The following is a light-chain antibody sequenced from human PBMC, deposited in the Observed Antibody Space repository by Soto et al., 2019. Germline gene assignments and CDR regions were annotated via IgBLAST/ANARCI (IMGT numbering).Light chain of an antibody. CDR3: QQYATTPFT. Sequence: EIVLTQSPGTLSLSPGERATLSCRASQTVISNYLAWYQQKPGQAPRLLIYGACSRATGLPDSFGGSGSGADFTLTISRLEPEDGAVYYCQQYATTPFTFGPGTKVEIK. V-gene: IGKV3-20*01. J-gene: IGKJ3*01. CDR2: GAC. CDR1: QTVISNY.